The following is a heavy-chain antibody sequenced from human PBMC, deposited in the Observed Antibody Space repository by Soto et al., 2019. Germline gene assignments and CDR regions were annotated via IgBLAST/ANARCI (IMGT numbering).Heavy chain of an antibody. CDR1: GGTFSSYA. D-gene: IGHD4-17*01. V-gene: IGHV1-69*13. CDR2: IIPIFGTA. Sequence: SVKVSCKASGGTFSSYAISWVRQAPGQGLEWMGGIIPIFGTANYAQKFQGRVTITADESTSTAYMELSSLRSEDTAVYYCATLMTTPSYYYGMDVWSQGTTVTVSS. CDR3: ATLMTTPSYYYGMDV. J-gene: IGHJ6*02.